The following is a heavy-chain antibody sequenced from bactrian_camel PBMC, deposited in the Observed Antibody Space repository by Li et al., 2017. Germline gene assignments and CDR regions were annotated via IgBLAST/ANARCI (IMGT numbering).Heavy chain of an antibody. J-gene: IGHJ4*01. V-gene: IGHV3S6*01. CDR3: VALAWGFNY. CDR2: IYSDGSDT. D-gene: IGHD1*01. CDR1: GFTVSSYY. Sequence: HVQLVESGGGLVQPGGSLRLSCAASGFTVSSYYMTWVRQAPGKGLEWVSSIYSDGSDTDYADSVKGRFTVSKGNTMNTAYLQMDSLKSEDTAQYYCVALAWGFNYWGQGTQVTVS.